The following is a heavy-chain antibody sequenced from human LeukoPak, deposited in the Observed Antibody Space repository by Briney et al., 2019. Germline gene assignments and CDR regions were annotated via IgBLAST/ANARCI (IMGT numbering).Heavy chain of an antibody. CDR3: ARQGYRSFDY. Sequence: SETPSLTCTVSGGSISSYNWSWIRQPPGKGMEWIGYIFYSGSTNYNTSLKSRVTISVDTSKKQFSLKLSSVTAADTAVYYCARQGYRSFDYWGQGTLVTVSS. CDR2: IFYSGST. V-gene: IGHV4-59*01. J-gene: IGHJ4*02. CDR1: GGSISSYN. D-gene: IGHD6-13*01.